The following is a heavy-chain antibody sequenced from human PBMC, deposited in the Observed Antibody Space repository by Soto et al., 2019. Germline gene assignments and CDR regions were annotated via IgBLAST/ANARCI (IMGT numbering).Heavy chain of an antibody. CDR2: ISSSCSTI. D-gene: IGHD3-9*01. J-gene: IGHJ6*02. CDR1: GFTFSSYE. Sequence: GGSLRLSCAASGFTFSSYEMNWVRQAPGQGLEWVSYISSSCSTIDYADSVKGRFTISRDNAKNSLYLQMNSLRAEDTAVYYCVRRYFDWLLPHYYYYYGMDVWGQGTTVTAP. CDR3: VRRYFDWLLPHYYYYYGMDV. V-gene: IGHV3-48*03.